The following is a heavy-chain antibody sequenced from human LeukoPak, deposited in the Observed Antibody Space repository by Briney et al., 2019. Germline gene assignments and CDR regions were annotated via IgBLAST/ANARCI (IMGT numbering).Heavy chain of an antibody. Sequence: SETLSLTCTVSGGSISDYYWSWIRQPPGKGLEWIGYIYSSGSTYYNPSLKSRVTISVDTSKNQFSLKLSSVTAADTAVYYCARADVWGQGTTVAVSS. CDR2: IYSSGST. CDR3: ARADV. V-gene: IGHV4-59*01. J-gene: IGHJ6*02. CDR1: GGSISDYY.